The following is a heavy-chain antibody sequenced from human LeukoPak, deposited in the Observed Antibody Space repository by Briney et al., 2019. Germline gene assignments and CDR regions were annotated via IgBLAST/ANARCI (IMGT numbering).Heavy chain of an antibody. CDR1: GFTFSSYS. J-gene: IGHJ4*02. D-gene: IGHD3-22*01. CDR3: ARDPLDYYDSSGYPYFDY. CDR2: ISSSSSYI. Sequence: GGSLRLSCAASGFTFSSYSMNWVRQAPGKGLEWVSSISSSSSYIYYADSVKGRFTISRDNSKNTLYLQMNSLRAEDTAVYYCARDPLDYYDSSGYPYFDYWGQGTLVTVSS. V-gene: IGHV3-21*01.